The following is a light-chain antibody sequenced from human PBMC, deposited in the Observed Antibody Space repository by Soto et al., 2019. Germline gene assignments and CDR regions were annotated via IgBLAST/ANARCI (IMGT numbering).Light chain of an antibody. CDR3: PECKYLQVT. V-gene: IGKV3-11*01. J-gene: IGKJ5*01. CDR2: DVS. CDR1: RSISGY. Sequence: ALSQSPITLSLSPGERATVSCRASRSISGYLAWYQQKPGQAPRLLIYDVSNRATGIPARFSGSGSGTDFTLTISILEPEDFVSYYCPECKYLQVTFCQRTRLEI.